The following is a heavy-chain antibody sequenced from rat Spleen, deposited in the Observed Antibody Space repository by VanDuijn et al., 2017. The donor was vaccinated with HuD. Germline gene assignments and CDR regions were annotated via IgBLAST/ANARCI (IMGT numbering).Heavy chain of an antibody. V-gene: IGHV2-45*01. CDR2: IWSGGST. CDR3: TCDNYY. J-gene: IGHJ2*01. Sequence: VQLMESGPGLVQPSETLSLTCTVSGFSLTSYSVHWVRQPPGKGLEWMGAIWSGGSTDYNSALKSRLSISRDTSKSQVFLKMNSLQTEDTAIYFCTCDNYYWGQGVMVTVSS. CDR1: GFSLTSYS. D-gene: IGHD1-10*01.